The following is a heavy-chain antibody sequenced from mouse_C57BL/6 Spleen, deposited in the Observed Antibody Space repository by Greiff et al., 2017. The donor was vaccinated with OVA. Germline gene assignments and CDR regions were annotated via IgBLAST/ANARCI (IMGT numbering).Heavy chain of an antibody. CDR2: INPSSGYT. Sequence: VQLQQSGAELARPGASVKMSCKASGYTFTSYTMHWVKQRPGQGLEWIGYINPSSGYTKYNQKFKDKATLTADKSSSTAYMQLSSLTSEDSAGYYCSSGWDALYYFDYWGQGTTLTVSS. D-gene: IGHD4-1*01. V-gene: IGHV1-4*01. J-gene: IGHJ2*01. CDR1: GYTFTSYT. CDR3: SSGWDALYYFDY.